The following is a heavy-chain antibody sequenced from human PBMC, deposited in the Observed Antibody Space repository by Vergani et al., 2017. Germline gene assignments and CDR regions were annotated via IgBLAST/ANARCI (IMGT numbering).Heavy chain of an antibody. CDR2: ISSSSSYI. J-gene: IGHJ3*02. Sequence: ELQLVESGGGLVKPGGSLRLSCAASGFTFSSYSMNWVRQAPGKGLEWVSSISSSSSYIYYADSVKGRFTISRDNAKNSLYLQMNSLRAEDTAVYYCTTDNQQSSLGHCSVTNCYGGVFDIWGQGTVVTVSS. CDR3: TTDNQQSSLGHCSVTNCYGGVFDI. CDR1: GFTFSSYS. V-gene: IGHV3-21*01. D-gene: IGHD2-15*01.